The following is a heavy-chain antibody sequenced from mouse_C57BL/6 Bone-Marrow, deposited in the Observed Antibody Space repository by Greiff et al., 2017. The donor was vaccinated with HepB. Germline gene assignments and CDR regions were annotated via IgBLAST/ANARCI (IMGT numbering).Heavy chain of an antibody. CDR2: ISSGGSYT. Sequence: EVKLQESGGDLVKPGGSLKLSCAASGFTFSSYGMSWVRQTPDKRLEWVATISSGGSYTYYPDSVKGRFTISRDNAKNTLYLQMSSLKSEDTAMYYCARRAVAHWYFDVWGTGTTVTVSS. V-gene: IGHV5-6*02. D-gene: IGHD1-1*01. CDR1: GFTFSSYG. CDR3: ARRAVAHWYFDV. J-gene: IGHJ1*03.